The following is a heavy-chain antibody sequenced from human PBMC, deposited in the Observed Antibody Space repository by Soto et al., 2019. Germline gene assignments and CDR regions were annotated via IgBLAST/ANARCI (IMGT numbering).Heavy chain of an antibody. J-gene: IGHJ6*02. Sequence: GESLTISCKGSGYSFTSYWIGWVRQMPGKGLEWMGIIYPGDSDTRYSPSFQGQVTISADKSINTAYLHWSSLKASDTAMYYCARTSFAGCRYYSGMDVWGQGTTVTVSS. D-gene: IGHD3-16*01. CDR3: ARTSFAGCRYYSGMDV. V-gene: IGHV5-51*01. CDR2: IYPGDSDT. CDR1: GYSFTSYW.